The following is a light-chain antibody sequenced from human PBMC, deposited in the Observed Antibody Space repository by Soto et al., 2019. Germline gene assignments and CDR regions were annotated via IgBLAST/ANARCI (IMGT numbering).Light chain of an antibody. CDR1: QDINYW. V-gene: IGKV1-5*03. Sequence: DIQMTQSPSTLSAFVGDRVTITCRAGQDINYWLAWYQQKPGKAPNLLIYKASTLETGVPPRFSGSGSGTEFTLTITSLQPDDFATYYCQQYNSYSPWTFGQGTKVEIK. CDR2: KAS. J-gene: IGKJ1*01. CDR3: QQYNSYSPWT.